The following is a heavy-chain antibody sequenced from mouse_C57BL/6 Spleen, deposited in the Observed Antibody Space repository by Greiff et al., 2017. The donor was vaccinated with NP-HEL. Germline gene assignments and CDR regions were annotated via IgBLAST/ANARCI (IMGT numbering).Heavy chain of an antibody. CDR3: TTYDGYSWFAY. CDR2: IDPENGDT. CDR1: GFNIKDDY. Sequence: EVQLKQAGAELVRPGASVKLSCTASGFNIKDDYMHWVKQRPEQGLEWIGWIDPENGDTEYASKFQGKATITADTSSNTAYMQLSSLTSEDTAVYYCTTYDGYSWFAYWGKGTLVTVSA. D-gene: IGHD2-3*01. J-gene: IGHJ3*01. V-gene: IGHV14-4*01.